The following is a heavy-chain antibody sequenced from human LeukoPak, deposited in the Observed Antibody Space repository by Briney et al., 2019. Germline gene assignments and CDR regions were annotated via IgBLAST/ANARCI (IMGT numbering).Heavy chain of an antibody. J-gene: IGHJ6*03. V-gene: IGHV3-48*03. CDR2: ISSSGSTI. CDR1: GFTFSSYE. D-gene: IGHD4-17*01. Sequence: PGGSLRLSCAASGFTFSSYEMNWVRQAPGKGLEWVSYISSSGSTIYYADSVKGRFTISRDNAKNSLYLQMNSLRAEDTAGYYCASSGHDYGDYGGLYYYMDVWGKGTTVTVSS. CDR3: ASSGHDYGDYGGLYYYMDV.